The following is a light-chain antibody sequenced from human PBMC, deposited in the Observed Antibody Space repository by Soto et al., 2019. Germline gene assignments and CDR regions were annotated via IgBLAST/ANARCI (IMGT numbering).Light chain of an antibody. CDR2: SAS. V-gene: IGKV1-39*01. J-gene: IGKJ1*01. CDR3: QQGYSNPWT. CDR1: HFINRY. Sequence: DIQMTQSPSSLSATVGDRVNITCRASHFINRYLSWYQQKPGKAPKLLIYSASSLQSGVPSRFSGSRSGTDFTLTISGLQVEDFAIYYSQQGYSNPWTFGQGTTVEVK.